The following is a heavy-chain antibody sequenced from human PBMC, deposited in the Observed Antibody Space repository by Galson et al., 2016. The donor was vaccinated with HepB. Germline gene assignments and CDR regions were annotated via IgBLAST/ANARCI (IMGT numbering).Heavy chain of an antibody. D-gene: IGHD2-21*02. CDR3: ATYCGGDWERAFDV. Sequence: SVKVSCKASGGTFSNYAFSWARQAPGQGLEWMGDITPLFATTNYAQKFQGRVTITADDSTSTIYMELSSLRSEDTAVYYCATYCGGDWERAFDVWGQGTMVTASS. J-gene: IGHJ3*01. CDR1: GGTFSNYA. CDR2: ITPLFATT. V-gene: IGHV1-69*13.